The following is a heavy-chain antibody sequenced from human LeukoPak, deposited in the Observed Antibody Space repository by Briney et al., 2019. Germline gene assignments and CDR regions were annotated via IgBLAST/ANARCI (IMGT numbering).Heavy chain of an antibody. CDR2: ISGTGGNT. Sequence: GGSLRVSCAASAFTFSSYAISWVRQAPGKELEWVSAISGTGGNTYYADSVKGRFTISRDNSKNTLYLQMNILRAEDTAVYYCARHIGYDFDYWGQGTLVTVSS. CDR3: ARHIGYDFDY. D-gene: IGHD5-12*01. CDR1: AFTFSSYA. V-gene: IGHV3-23*01. J-gene: IGHJ4*02.